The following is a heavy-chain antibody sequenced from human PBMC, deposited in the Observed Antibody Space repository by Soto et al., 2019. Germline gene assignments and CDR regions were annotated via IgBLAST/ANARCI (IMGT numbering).Heavy chain of an antibody. CDR1: GFTFSDYY. CDR2: ISSSSSYT. J-gene: IGHJ3*02. V-gene: IGHV3-11*03. CDR3: ASGYSGYDGTNAFDI. D-gene: IGHD5-12*01. Sequence: GGSLRLSCAASGFTFSDYYMSWIRQAPGKGLEWVSYISSSSSYTNYADSVKGRFTISRDNAKNSLYLQMNSLRAEDTAVYYCASGYSGYDGTNAFDIWGQGTMVTVSS.